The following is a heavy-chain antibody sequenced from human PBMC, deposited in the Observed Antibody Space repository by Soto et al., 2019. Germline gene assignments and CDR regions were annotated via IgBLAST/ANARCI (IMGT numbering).Heavy chain of an antibody. J-gene: IGHJ4*02. V-gene: IGHV2-5*02. D-gene: IGHD3-10*01. CDR2: IYWDDDK. CDR1: GFSLSTSGVG. Sequence: QITLKESGPTLVKPTQTLTLTCTFSGFSLSTSGVGVGWIRQPPGKALEWLALIYWDDDKRYSPSLKSRLTNXKXTXXNQVVLIMTNMDPVDTATYYCAIPYYYGPVTYFDYWGQGTLVTVSS. CDR3: AIPYYYGPVTYFDY.